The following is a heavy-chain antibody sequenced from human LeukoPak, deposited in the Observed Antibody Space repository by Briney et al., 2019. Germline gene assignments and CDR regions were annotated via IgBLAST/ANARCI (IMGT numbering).Heavy chain of an antibody. Sequence: ASVKVSCKASGYTFTSYDITWVRQATGQGLEWMGWMNPNSGNTGYAQKFQGRVTMTRNTSINTAYMELSSLRSEDTAVYYCARAPEWGKSNFYYYMQVWGKGTTVTVSS. CDR2: MNPNSGNT. V-gene: IGHV1-8*01. CDR1: GYTFTSYD. CDR3: ARAPEWGKSNFYYYMQV. J-gene: IGHJ6*03. D-gene: IGHD1-26*01.